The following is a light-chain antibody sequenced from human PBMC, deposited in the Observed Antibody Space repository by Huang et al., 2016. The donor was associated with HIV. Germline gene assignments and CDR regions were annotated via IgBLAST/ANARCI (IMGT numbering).Light chain of an antibody. Sequence: EVVMTQSPLSLPVTLGQPASISCRSSLSLVNSDGNTYLNWFQQRPGQSPRRLIYKVSNRDSGVPDRFSGSGSGTDFTLKISRVEAEDVGVYYCMQGTHWPLTFGQGTRLETK. CDR2: KVS. V-gene: IGKV2-30*01. CDR1: LSLVNSDGNTY. CDR3: MQGTHWPLT. J-gene: IGKJ5*01.